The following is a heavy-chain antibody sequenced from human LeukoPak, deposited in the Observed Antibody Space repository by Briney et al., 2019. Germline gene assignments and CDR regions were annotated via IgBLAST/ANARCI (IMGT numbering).Heavy chain of an antibody. Sequence: ASVKVSCKASGYTFTGYYMHWVRQAPGQGLEWMGLINPNSGGTNYAQKFQGRVTMTRDTSISTAYMELSRLRSDDTGVYYCARLYDFWSGPKDYWGQGTLVTVSS. V-gene: IGHV1-2*02. CDR1: GYTFTGYY. CDR2: INPNSGGT. D-gene: IGHD3-3*01. J-gene: IGHJ4*02. CDR3: ARLYDFWSGPKDY.